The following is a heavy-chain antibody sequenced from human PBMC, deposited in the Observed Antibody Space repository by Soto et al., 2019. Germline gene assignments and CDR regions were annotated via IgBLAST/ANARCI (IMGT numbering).Heavy chain of an antibody. CDR2: INHSGST. V-gene: IGHV4-34*01. Sequence: QVQLQQWGAGLLKPSETLSLTCAVYGGSFSGYYWSWIRQPPGKGLEWIGEINHSGSTNYNPSLKSRVTISVDPSKNQFALKLSSVTAADTAVYYCAREASSSWYFYYMDVWGKGTTVTVSS. D-gene: IGHD6-13*01. J-gene: IGHJ6*03. CDR1: GGSFSGYY. CDR3: AREASSSWYFYYMDV.